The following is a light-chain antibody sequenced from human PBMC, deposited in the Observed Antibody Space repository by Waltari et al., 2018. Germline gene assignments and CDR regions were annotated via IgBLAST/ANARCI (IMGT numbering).Light chain of an antibody. J-gene: IGLJ3*02. Sequence: QSALTQPASVSGSPGQSITISCTGTSGDIGNYKFVSWYQQEPGRAPKLIVYDVSQRPAGVANRFSGSKSGNTASRTMSGLQAEDEADYYCSSYTTASSWVFGGGTKLTVL. CDR1: SGDIGNYKF. V-gene: IGLV2-14*01. CDR2: DVS. CDR3: SSYTTASSWV.